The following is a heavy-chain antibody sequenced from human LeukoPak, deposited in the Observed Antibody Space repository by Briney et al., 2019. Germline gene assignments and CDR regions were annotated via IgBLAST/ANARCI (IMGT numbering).Heavy chain of an antibody. D-gene: IGHD3-22*01. V-gene: IGHV3-23*01. CDR3: AKVGAADYFHTSGSDY. Sequence: GGSLRLSCAASGFTFSSYAMSWVRQAPGKGLEWVSVISGSGGSTYYADSVRGRFTISRDNSKNTLYLQMNSLRADDTAVYYCAKVGAADYFHTSGSDYWGQGTLVTVSS. CDR1: GFTFSSYA. J-gene: IGHJ4*02. CDR2: ISGSGGST.